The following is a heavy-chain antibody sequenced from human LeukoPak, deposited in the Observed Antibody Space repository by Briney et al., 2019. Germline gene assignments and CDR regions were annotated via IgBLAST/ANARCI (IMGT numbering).Heavy chain of an antibody. J-gene: IGHJ4*02. V-gene: IGHV3-30*04. Sequence: GGSLRLSCAASGFTFSSYAMHWVRQAPGKGLEWVAVIWNDGSNKYYADSVKGRFTISRDNSKNTLYLQMNSLRAEDTAVYYCARDRRGYSYGYVDYWGQGTLVTVSS. CDR2: IWNDGSNK. D-gene: IGHD5-18*01. CDR1: GFTFSSYA. CDR3: ARDRRGYSYGYVDY.